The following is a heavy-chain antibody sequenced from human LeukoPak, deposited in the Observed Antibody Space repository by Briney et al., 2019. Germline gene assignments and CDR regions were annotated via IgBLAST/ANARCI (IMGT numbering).Heavy chain of an antibody. D-gene: IGHD3-10*01. CDR3: ARNVLLWFGELLAFDY. CDR1: GGSISSYY. V-gene: IGHV4-4*07. J-gene: IGHJ4*02. CDR2: IYTSGRT. Sequence: SETLSLTCTVSGGSISSYYWSWLRQPGGKGLEWIGHIYTSGRTNYNPSLKSRATMSVDTSKNQFSLKLSSVTAADTAVYYCARNVLLWFGELLAFDYWGQGTLVTVSS.